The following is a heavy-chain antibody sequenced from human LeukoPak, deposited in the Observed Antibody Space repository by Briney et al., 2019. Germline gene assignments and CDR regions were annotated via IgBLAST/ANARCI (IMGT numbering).Heavy chain of an antibody. Sequence: PGGSLRLSCAASGFTFSTFTMHWVRQAPGKGLEWVSAISGSGGSTYYADSVKGRFTISRDNSKNTLYLQMNSLRAEDTAVYYCAKDLSWFGVYYYYYGMDVWGQGATVTVSS. J-gene: IGHJ6*02. CDR3: AKDLSWFGVYYYYYGMDV. CDR2: ISGSGGST. V-gene: IGHV3-23*01. D-gene: IGHD3-10*01. CDR1: GFTFSTFT.